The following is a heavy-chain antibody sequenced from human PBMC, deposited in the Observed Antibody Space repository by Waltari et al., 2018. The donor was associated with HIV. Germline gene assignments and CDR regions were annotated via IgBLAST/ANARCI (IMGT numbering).Heavy chain of an antibody. Sequence: QVQLQQWGAGLLKPSETLSLTCAVYGGSFSLYSWNWTRRTPGKGLEWIGERNESGRRDHNPSLKSWVTISLDTSKTQFSLRVNSLMAADTAIYYCARGPVAWGEAHNLHWYFDVWGRGTLVTVSS. CDR2: RNESGRR. D-gene: IGHD3-10*01. J-gene: IGHJ2*01. CDR1: GGSFSLYS. CDR3: ARGPVAWGEAHNLHWYFDV. V-gene: IGHV4-34*01.